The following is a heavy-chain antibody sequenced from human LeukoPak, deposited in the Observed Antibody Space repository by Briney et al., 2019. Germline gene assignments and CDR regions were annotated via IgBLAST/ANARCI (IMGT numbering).Heavy chain of an antibody. CDR2: ISSSSSYI. V-gene: IGHV3-21*01. D-gene: IGHD6-13*01. CDR3: ARGPLSGIAAAGTDFDY. J-gene: IGHJ4*02. Sequence: GGSLRLSCAASGFTFSSYSMNWVRQAPGKGLEWVSSISSSSSYIYYADSVKGRFTISRDNAKNSLYLQMNSLRAEDTAVYYCARGPLSGIAAAGTDFDYWGQGTLVTVSS. CDR1: GFTFSSYS.